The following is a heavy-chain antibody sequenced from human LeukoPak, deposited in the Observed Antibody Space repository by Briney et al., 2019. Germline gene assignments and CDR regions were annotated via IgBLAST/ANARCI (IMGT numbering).Heavy chain of an antibody. J-gene: IGHJ4*02. CDR2: IGTAGDT. D-gene: IGHD6-19*01. Sequence: GESLKISCAASGFTFSSYDMHWVRQATGKGLEWVSAIGTAGDTYYPGSVKGRFTISRENAKNSLYLQMNSLRAGDTAVYYCARVGSSGWGEIDYWGQGTLVTVSS. V-gene: IGHV3-13*01. CDR1: GFTFSSYD. CDR3: ARVGSSGWGEIDY.